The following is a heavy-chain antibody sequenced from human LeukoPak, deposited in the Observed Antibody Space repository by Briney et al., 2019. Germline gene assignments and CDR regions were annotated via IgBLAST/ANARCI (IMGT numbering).Heavy chain of an antibody. J-gene: IGHJ3*02. CDR3: AKDKGMATISFDAFDI. D-gene: IGHD5-24*01. Sequence: PGGSLRLSCAASGFTFSSYGMHWVRQAPGKGLEWVAVISYDGSNKYYADSVKGRFTISRDNSKNTLCLQMNSLRAEDTAVYYCAKDKGMATISFDAFDIWGQGTMVTVSS. V-gene: IGHV3-30*18. CDR2: ISYDGSNK. CDR1: GFTFSSYG.